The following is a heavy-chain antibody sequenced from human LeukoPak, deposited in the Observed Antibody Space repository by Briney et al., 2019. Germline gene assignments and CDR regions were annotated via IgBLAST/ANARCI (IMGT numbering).Heavy chain of an antibody. Sequence: GGSLRLSCAASGFTVSSNYMSWVRQAPGQGLEWVSVIYSGGSTYYADSVKGRFTISRDNSKNTLYLQMNSLRAEDTAVYYCARVNGGYYYYMDVWAKGPRSPSP. J-gene: IGHJ6*03. D-gene: IGHD3-16*01. CDR1: GFTVSSNY. V-gene: IGHV3-53*01. CDR2: IYSGGST. CDR3: ARVNGGYYYYMDV.